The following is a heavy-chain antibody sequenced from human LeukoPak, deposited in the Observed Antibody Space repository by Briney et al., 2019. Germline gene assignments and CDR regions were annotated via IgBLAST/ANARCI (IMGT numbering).Heavy chain of an antibody. D-gene: IGHD2-15*01. V-gene: IGHV4-31*03. CDR3: ARLSYSGVFDF. Sequence: SETLSLTCTVSGDSINSGGYYWSWIRQHPEKGLEWVAHIYHSGSAYYSPSLKSRITMSVDTSENQFSLKVNSVTVADTAIYYCARLSYSGVFDFWGQGTMVIVSS. J-gene: IGHJ3*01. CDR2: IYHSGSA. CDR1: GDSINSGGYY.